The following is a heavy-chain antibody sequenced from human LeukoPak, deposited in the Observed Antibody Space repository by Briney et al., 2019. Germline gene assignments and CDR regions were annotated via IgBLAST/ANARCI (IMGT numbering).Heavy chain of an antibody. D-gene: IGHD6-19*01. CDR2: WRYDGSP. V-gene: IGHV4-59*08. CDR1: GGSISGRD. Sequence: SETLSLTCAVSGGSISGRDWSWIRQPPGKGLEGIANWRYDGSPNYTPSLESRATISLDTSKNQFSLRLTSVTAADTAVYYCARHGPYSSGWYYFDYWGQGTLVTVSS. J-gene: IGHJ4*02. CDR3: ARHGPYSSGWYYFDY.